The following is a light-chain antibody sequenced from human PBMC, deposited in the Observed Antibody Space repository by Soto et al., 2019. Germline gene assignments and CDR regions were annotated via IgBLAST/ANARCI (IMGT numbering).Light chain of an antibody. J-gene: IGKJ1*01. CDR1: QSVNSNY. CDR3: QQYDSPPRT. Sequence: EIVLTQSPGTLSLSPGERATLSCRASQSVNSNYLAWYQQKPGQGPRVLMYGASSRATGIPDRFSGSGYGTDFTLDISGLEPEDFAVYYCQQYDSPPRTFGQGTKVEIK. V-gene: IGKV3-20*01. CDR2: GAS.